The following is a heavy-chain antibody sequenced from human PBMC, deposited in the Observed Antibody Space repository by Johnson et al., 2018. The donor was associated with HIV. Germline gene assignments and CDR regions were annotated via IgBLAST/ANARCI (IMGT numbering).Heavy chain of an antibody. D-gene: IGHD2-21*02. V-gene: IGHV3-13*01. CDR1: GFTFSSYD. Sequence: VQLVESGGGVVQPGRSLRLSCAASGFTFSSYDMHWVRQATGKGLEWVSVIGTAGDTYYPGSVKGRFTISRENAKNSLYLQMNSLRAGDTAVYYCARDQVVTATTDAFDIWGQGTMVTVSS. J-gene: IGHJ3*02. CDR2: IGTAGDT. CDR3: ARDQVVTATTDAFDI.